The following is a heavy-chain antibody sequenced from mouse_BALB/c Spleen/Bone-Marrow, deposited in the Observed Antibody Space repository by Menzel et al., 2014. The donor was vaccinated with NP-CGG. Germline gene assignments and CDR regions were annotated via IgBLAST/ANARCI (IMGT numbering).Heavy chain of an antibody. CDR3: ATIYYGNSYAMDY. Sequence: EVKLMESGGGLVQPGGSRKLSCAASGFTFSDYGMAWVRQAPGKGPEWVAFISNLAHSIYYADTVTGRFTISRENAKNTLYLEMSSLRSEDTAMYYCATIYYGNSYAMDYWGQGTSVTVSS. V-gene: IGHV5-15*02. CDR1: GFTFSDYG. J-gene: IGHJ4*01. D-gene: IGHD2-1*01. CDR2: ISNLAHSI.